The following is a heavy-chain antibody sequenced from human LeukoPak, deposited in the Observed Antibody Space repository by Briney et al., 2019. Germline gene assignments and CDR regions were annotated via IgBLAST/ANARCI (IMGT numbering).Heavy chain of an antibody. CDR2: INSDGSST. Sequence: GGSRRLSCAASGFTFSSYWMHWVRQAPGKGLVWVSRINSDGSSTSYADSVKGRFTISRDNAKNTLYLQMNSLRAEDTAVYYCARVVAVAAKDYWGQGTLVTVSS. CDR1: GFTFSSYW. J-gene: IGHJ4*02. V-gene: IGHV3-74*01. D-gene: IGHD6-19*01. CDR3: ARVVAVAAKDY.